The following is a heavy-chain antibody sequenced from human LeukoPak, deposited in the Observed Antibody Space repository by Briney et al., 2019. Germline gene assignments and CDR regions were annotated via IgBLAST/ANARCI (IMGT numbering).Heavy chain of an antibody. V-gene: IGHV1-69*05. D-gene: IGHD2-2*01. CDR2: IIPIFGTA. CDR1: GGTFSSYA. Sequence: VASVKVSCKASGGTFSSYAISWVRQAPGQGLEWKGGIIPIFGTANYAQKFQGRVTITTDESTSTAYMELSSLRSEDTAVYYCASSSSTSRINWFDPWGQGTLVTVSS. J-gene: IGHJ5*02. CDR3: ASSSSTSRINWFDP.